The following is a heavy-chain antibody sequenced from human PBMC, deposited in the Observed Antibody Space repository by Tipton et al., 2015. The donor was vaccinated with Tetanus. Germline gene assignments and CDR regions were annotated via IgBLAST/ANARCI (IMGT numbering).Heavy chain of an antibody. CDR2: VYHSGFT. D-gene: IGHD6-13*01. V-gene: IGHV4-59*01. CDR3: ARSPLAAGVAPYYFDH. J-gene: IGHJ4*02. Sequence: TLSLTCTVSGGSIFSYYWSWIRQPPGKGLDWIGFVYHSGFTKYNSSLKSRVSISVDTSKNQFSLKVTSLTSADTAMYYCARSPLAAGVAPYYFDHWGQGALVTVSS. CDR1: GGSIFSYY.